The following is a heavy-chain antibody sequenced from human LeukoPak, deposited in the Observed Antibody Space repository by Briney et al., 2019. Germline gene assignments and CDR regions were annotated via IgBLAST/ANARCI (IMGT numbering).Heavy chain of an antibody. CDR2: IYYSGYT. CDR3: ARNSEWELLGRWFDP. CDR1: GGSISSSSYY. Sequence: SETLSLTCTVSGGSISSSSYYWGWIRQPPGKGMEWIGNIYYSGYTYHNPSLKSRVTISVDTSKNQFSLKLSSVTAADTAVYYCARNSEWELLGRWFDPWGQGTLVTVSS. V-gene: IGHV4-39*01. D-gene: IGHD1-26*01. J-gene: IGHJ5*02.